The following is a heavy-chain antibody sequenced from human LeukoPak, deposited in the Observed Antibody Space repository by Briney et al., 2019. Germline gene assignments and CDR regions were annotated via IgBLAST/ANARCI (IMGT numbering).Heavy chain of an antibody. D-gene: IGHD3-10*01. J-gene: IGHJ4*02. CDR1: GFKFSSYA. CDR3: AKGMVRGVILKGFDY. V-gene: IGHV3-30*02. Sequence: PGGSLRLSCAASGFKFSSYAIHWVRQAPGKGLEWVTFIRYDGSIKYYADSVKGRFTISRDNSKNTLYLQMNSLRAEDTAVYYCAKGMVRGVILKGFDYWGQGTLVTVSS. CDR2: IRYDGSIK.